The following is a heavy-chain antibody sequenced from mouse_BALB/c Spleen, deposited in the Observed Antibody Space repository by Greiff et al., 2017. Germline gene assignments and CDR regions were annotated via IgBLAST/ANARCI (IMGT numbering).Heavy chain of an antibody. D-gene: IGHD1-1*01. CDR2: ISSGSSTI. CDR3: ARLGYGSSYYFDY. Sequence: EVQRVESGGGLVQPGGSRKLSCAASGFTFSSFGMHWVRQAPEKGLEWVAYISSGSSTIYYADTVKGRFTISRDNPKNTLFLQMTSLRSEDTAMYYCARLGYGSSYYFDYWGQGTTLTVSS. J-gene: IGHJ2*01. V-gene: IGHV5-17*02. CDR1: GFTFSSFG.